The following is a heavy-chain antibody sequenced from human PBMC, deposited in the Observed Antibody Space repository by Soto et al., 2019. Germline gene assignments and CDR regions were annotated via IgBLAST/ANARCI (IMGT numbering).Heavy chain of an antibody. CDR3: AKDPYYDSSGYSDT. V-gene: IGHV3-23*01. J-gene: IGHJ5*02. Sequence: PGGSLRLSCAASGFTFSSYAMSWVRQAPGKGLEWVSAISGSGGSTYYADSVKGRFTISRDNSKNTLYLQMNSLRAEDTAVYYCAKDPYYDSSGYSDTWGQGTLVTVSS. D-gene: IGHD3-22*01. CDR1: GFTFSSYA. CDR2: ISGSGGST.